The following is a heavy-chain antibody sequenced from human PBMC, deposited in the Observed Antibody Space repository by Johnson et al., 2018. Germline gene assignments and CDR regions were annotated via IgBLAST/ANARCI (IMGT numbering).Heavy chain of an antibody. D-gene: IGHD3-9*01. CDR3: AKDGRLLRYFDWAFIFQH. J-gene: IGHJ1*01. V-gene: IGHV3-23*04. CDR1: GFTFSSYA. CDR2: ISGSGGST. Sequence: VQLVQSGGGLVQPGGSLRLSCAASGFTFSSYAMSWVRQAPGKGLEWVSAISGSGGSTYYVDSVKGRFTLSRDNSKNTLYLQMNSLRAEDTAVYYCAKDGRLLRYFDWAFIFQHWGQGTLVTVSS.